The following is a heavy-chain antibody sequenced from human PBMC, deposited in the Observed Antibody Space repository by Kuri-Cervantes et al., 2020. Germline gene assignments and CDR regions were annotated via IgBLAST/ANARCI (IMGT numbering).Heavy chain of an antibody. CDR2: ITTSSTM. Sequence: GESLKISCEASGLTFSSYAMRWVRQAPGKGLEWVSYITTSSTMYYADSVRGRFTISRDNAKNSLYLQMNSLRAEDTAVYYCARGYYDSSGYYGHDAFDIWGQGTMVTVSS. CDR1: GLTFSSYA. V-gene: IGHV3-48*04. CDR3: ARGYYDSSGYYGHDAFDI. J-gene: IGHJ3*02. D-gene: IGHD3-22*01.